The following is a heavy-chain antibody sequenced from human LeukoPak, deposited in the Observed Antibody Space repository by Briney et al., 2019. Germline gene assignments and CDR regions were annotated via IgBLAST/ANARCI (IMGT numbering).Heavy chain of an antibody. D-gene: IGHD4-23*01. J-gene: IGHJ4*02. CDR3: ARVSDDGIGGNSGANYFDI. CDR2: VYHSGSS. CDR1: GHSVSTTHY. Sequence: SETLSLTCAVSGHSVSTTHYWGWIRQSPGKGLEWIGFVYHSGSSYFKPSLKGRVIMSVDTSQNQFSLTLTSVTVADTAVYYCARVSDDGIGGNSGANYFDIWGQGTLVTVST. V-gene: IGHV4-38-2*01.